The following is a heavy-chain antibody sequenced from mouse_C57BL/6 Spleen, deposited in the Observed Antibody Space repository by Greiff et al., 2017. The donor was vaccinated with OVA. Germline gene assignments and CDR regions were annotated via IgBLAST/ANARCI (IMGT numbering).Heavy chain of an antibody. CDR1: GYSFTGYF. CDR2: INPYNGDT. CDR3: ARSPYYGDYYAMDY. V-gene: IGHV1-20*01. D-gene: IGHD1-1*01. J-gene: IGHJ4*01. Sequence: VQLQQSGPELVKPGDSVKISCKASGYSFTGYFMNWVMQSHGKSLEWIGRINPYNGDTFYNQKFKGKATLTVDKSSSTAHMELRSLTSEDSAVYYCARSPYYGDYYAMDYWGQGTSVTVSS.